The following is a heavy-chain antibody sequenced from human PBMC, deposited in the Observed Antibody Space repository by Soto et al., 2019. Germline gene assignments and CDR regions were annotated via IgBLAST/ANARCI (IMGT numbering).Heavy chain of an antibody. CDR1: GFTFSSYS. CDR3: ARDRYGDYGFDY. V-gene: IGHV3-21*01. CDR2: ISRSSYI. Sequence: GGSLRLSCAASGFTFSSYSMNWVRQAPGKGLEWVSSISRSSYIYYADSVKGRFTISRDNAKNSLYLQMNSLRDEDTAVYYCARDRYGDYGFDYWGQGTLVTVSS. D-gene: IGHD4-17*01. J-gene: IGHJ4*02.